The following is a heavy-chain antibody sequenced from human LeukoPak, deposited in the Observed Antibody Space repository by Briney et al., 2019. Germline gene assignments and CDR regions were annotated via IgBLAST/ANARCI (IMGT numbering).Heavy chain of an antibody. CDR2: IYYSGST. Sequence: SETLSLTCTVSGGSISSYYWSWIRQPPGKGLEWIGYIYYSGSTNYNPSLKSRVTISVDTSENQFSLKLSSVTAADTAVYYCARAPTDFWSGFRAFDIWGQGTMVTVSS. V-gene: IGHV4-59*01. CDR3: ARAPTDFWSGFRAFDI. D-gene: IGHD3-3*01. J-gene: IGHJ3*02. CDR1: GGSISSYY.